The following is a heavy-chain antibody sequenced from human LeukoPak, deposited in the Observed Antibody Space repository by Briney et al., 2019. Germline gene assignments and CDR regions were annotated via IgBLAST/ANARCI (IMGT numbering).Heavy chain of an antibody. CDR2: ISYDGSNK. J-gene: IGHJ4*02. D-gene: IGHD3-22*01. V-gene: IGHV3-30-3*01. CDR1: GFTFSSYA. Sequence: GGSLRLSCAASGFTFSSYAMHWVRRAPGKGLERVAVISYDGSNKYYADSVKGRFTISRDNSKNTLYLQMNSLRAEDTAVYYCARENYDSSGYYYSGFDYWGQGTLVTVSS. CDR3: ARENYDSSGYYYSGFDY.